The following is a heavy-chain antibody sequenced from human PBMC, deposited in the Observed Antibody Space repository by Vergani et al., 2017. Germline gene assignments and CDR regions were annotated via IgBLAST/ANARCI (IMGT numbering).Heavy chain of an antibody. D-gene: IGHD6-19*01. V-gene: IGHV3-23*01. CDR2: ISGSGGST. CDR3: ANGSSGKVGYSSGWYEDYYYYGMDV. CDR1: GFTFSSYA. J-gene: IGHJ6*02. Sequence: EVQLLESGGGLVQPGGSLRLSCAASGFTFSSYAMSWVRQAPGKGLEWVSAISGSGGSTYYADSVKGRFTISRDNSKNTLYLQMNSLRAEDTAVYYCANGSSGKVGYSSGWYEDYYYYGMDVWGQGTTVTVSS.